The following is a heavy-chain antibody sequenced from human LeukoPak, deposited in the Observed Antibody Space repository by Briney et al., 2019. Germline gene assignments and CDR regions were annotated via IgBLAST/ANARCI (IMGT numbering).Heavy chain of an antibody. CDR2: ISGSGANT. J-gene: IGHJ4*02. V-gene: IGHV3-23*01. Sequence: GGSLRLSCVASGFTFSSYAMSWVRQAPGKGLEWVSTISGSGANTYYADSVKGRFTISRDNSKNTLYLQMNSLRAEDTAVYYCAKDDDFWSGYYFDYWGQGTLVTVSS. D-gene: IGHD3-3*01. CDR1: GFTFSSYA. CDR3: AKDDDFWSGYYFDY.